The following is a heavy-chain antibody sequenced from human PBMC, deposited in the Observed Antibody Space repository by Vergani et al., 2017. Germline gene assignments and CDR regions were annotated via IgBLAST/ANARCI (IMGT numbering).Heavy chain of an antibody. CDR2: IKQDGSEK. Sequence: EVQLVESGGGLVQPGGSLRLSCAASGFTFSSYWMSWVRQAPGKGLEWVANIKQDGSEKYYVDSVKGRFIISRDNAKNSLYLQMNSLRAEDTAVYYCARVVTTWEVISSTYYFDYWGQGTLVTVSS. CDR3: ARVVTTWEVISSTYYFDY. J-gene: IGHJ4*02. CDR1: GFTFSSYW. D-gene: IGHD4-11*01. V-gene: IGHV3-7*01.